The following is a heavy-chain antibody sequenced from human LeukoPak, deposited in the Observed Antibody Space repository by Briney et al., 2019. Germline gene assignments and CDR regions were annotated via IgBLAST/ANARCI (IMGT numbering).Heavy chain of an antibody. Sequence: SETLSLTCTVSGGSISSGIYYWSWIRQPAGKGLEGIGRIYTSGSTNYNPSLKSRVTISVDTSKNQFSLKLSSVTAADTAVYYCASQTLEYYGSGSYPFWGQGTLVTVSS. V-gene: IGHV4-61*02. CDR1: GGSISSGIYY. CDR2: IYTSGST. D-gene: IGHD3-10*01. J-gene: IGHJ4*02. CDR3: ASQTLEYYGSGSYPF.